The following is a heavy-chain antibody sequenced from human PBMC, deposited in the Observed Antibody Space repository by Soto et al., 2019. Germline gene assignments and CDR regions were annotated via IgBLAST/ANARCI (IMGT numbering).Heavy chain of an antibody. J-gene: IGHJ6*02. CDR2: IYYSGST. Sequence: SETLSLTCTVSGGSISSGDYYWSWIRQPPGKGLEWIGYIYYSGSTYYNPSLKSRVTISVDTSKNQFSLKLSSVTAADTAVYYCARSAGFWSGYLSYYYYGMDVWGQGTTVTVYS. CDR3: ARSAGFWSGYLSYYYYGMDV. CDR1: GGSISSGDYY. V-gene: IGHV4-30-4*01. D-gene: IGHD3-3*01.